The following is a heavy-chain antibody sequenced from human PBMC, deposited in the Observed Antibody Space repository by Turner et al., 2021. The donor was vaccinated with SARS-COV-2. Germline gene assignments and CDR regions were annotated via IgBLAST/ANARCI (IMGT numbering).Heavy chain of an antibody. CDR2: INPNSGGT. V-gene: IGHV1-2*02. D-gene: IGHD5-12*01. Sequence: QVQLVQSGAAVKKPGASVMVSCKASGYTFAGYYIPWVRQAPGQGLKWMGWINPNSGGTNYAQRFQGRVTMTGDTSISTAYMELSTLRSDDTAVYYCARSVSWLQSLTVDYWGQGTLVTVSS. CDR3: ARSVSWLQSLTVDY. CDR1: GYTFAGYY. J-gene: IGHJ4*02.